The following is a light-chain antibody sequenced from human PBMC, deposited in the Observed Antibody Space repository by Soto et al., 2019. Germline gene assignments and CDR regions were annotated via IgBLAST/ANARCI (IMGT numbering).Light chain of an antibody. J-gene: IGKJ5*01. CDR2: GAS. CDR1: QDVGKW. CDR3: QQANSFPIT. Sequence: IHMTQSPPSVSASVGYRVTITCRASQDVGKWLAWYQQKQGKAPTLLIHGASSLQGGVPPRYSGSGYGTDFNLTISSLQTEDFATYYCQQANSFPITFGQGTRLEIK. V-gene: IGKV1-12*01.